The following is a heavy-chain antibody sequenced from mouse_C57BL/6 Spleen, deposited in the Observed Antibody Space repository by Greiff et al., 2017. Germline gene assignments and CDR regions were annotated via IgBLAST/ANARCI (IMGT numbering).Heavy chain of an antibody. V-gene: IGHV1-64*01. CDR3: ASQLGRGYFDY. Sequence: QVQLQQPGAELVKPGASVKLSCKASGYTFTSYWMHWVKQRPGQGLEWIGMIHPNRGSTNYNEKFKSKATLTVDKSSSTAYMQLSSPTSEDSAVYYCASQLGRGYFDYWGQGTTLTVSS. CDR2: IHPNRGST. J-gene: IGHJ2*01. D-gene: IGHD4-1*02. CDR1: GYTFTSYW.